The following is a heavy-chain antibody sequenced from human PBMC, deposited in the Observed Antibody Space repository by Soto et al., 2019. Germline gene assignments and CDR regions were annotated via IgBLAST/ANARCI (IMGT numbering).Heavy chain of an antibody. CDR2: ISAYNGNT. J-gene: IGHJ1*01. CDR1: GYTFTSYG. D-gene: IGHD3-10*01. Sequence: QVQLVQSGAEVKKPGASVKVSCKASGYTFTSYGISWVRQAPGQGLEWMGWISAYNGNTNYAQKLQGRVTMTTDTSTSTAYMELRSLRSDDTAVYYCARGGRRGLWFRELLGKSEYFQHWGQGTLVTVSS. CDR3: ARGGRRGLWFRELLGKSEYFQH. V-gene: IGHV1-18*01.